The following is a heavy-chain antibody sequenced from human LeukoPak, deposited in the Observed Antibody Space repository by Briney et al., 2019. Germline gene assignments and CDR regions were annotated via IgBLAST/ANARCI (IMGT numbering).Heavy chain of an antibody. J-gene: IGHJ4*02. CDR2: IFYDGSP. Sequence: SETLSLTCTVSSGSISNSNYYWGWIRQPPGKGLEWIGSIFYDGSPDYNPSLKSRVTISVDTSKNQFSLKVNSVTAADTAVYFCARGLFRVRDYWGQGTLVTVSS. CDR3: ARGLFRVRDY. V-gene: IGHV4-39*01. D-gene: IGHD3-10*01. CDR1: SGSISNSNYY.